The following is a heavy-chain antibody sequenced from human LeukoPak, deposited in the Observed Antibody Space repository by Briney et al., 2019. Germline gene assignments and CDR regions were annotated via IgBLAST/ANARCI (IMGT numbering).Heavy chain of an antibody. V-gene: IGHV4-30-2*01. CDR2: IYHSGST. J-gene: IGHJ4*02. D-gene: IGHD2-2*01. Sequence: PSQTLSLTCAVSGGSISSGGYSWSRIRQPPGKGLEWIGYIYHSGSTYYNPSLKSRVTISVDRSKNQFSLKLSSVTAADTAVYYCARGSRSSTSGHFDYWGQGTLVTVSS. CDR1: GGSISSGGYS. CDR3: ARGSRSSTSGHFDY.